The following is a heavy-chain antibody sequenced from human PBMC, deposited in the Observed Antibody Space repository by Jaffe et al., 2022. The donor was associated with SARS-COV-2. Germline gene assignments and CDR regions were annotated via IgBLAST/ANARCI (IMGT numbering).Heavy chain of an antibody. CDR1: GDSVSGNIVS. CDR2: TYYRSKWYN. J-gene: IGHJ6*02. CDR3: ARRQGTTGSMDV. Sequence: QVQLQQSGPGLVKPSQTLSLTCAISGDSVSGNIVSWNWIRQSPSRGLEWLGRTYYRSKWYNEYAVSVKSRITINPDTSKNQFSLQLNSVTPEDTAVYYCARRQGTTGSMDVWGQGTTVTVSS. V-gene: IGHV6-1*01. D-gene: IGHD1-1*01.